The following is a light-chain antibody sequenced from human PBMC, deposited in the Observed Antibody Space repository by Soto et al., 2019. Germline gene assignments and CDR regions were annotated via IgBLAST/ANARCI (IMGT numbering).Light chain of an antibody. Sequence: EIVLTQSPATLSLSPGERATLSCRASQSVSSYLAWYQQKPGQAPRLLIYDASNRATGIPARFSGSGSGTDFTLTISSLEPEEFAVYSCQHRSHWPRTFGQGTKV. CDR3: QHRSHWPRT. CDR2: DAS. J-gene: IGKJ1*01. V-gene: IGKV3-11*01. CDR1: QSVSSY.